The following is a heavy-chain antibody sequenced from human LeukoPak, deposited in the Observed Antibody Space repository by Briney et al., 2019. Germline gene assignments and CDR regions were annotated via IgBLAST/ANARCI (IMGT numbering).Heavy chain of an antibody. Sequence: SETLSLTCTVYGGSFSGYNWNWIRQPPGKGLEWIGEINDSGSTNYNPSLKSRVTMSVDTSKNQFSLNLSSVTAADTAVYYCAGRYPGPIDSPSDYWGQGTLVTVSS. CDR1: GGSFSGYN. CDR2: INDSGST. CDR3: AGRYPGPIDSPSDY. J-gene: IGHJ4*02. D-gene: IGHD3-16*02. V-gene: IGHV4-34*01.